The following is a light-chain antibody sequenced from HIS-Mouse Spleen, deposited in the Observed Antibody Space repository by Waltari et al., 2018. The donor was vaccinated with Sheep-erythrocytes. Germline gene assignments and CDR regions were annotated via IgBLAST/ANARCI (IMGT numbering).Light chain of an antibody. CDR3: QQSYSTPQFT. V-gene: IGKV1-39*01. CDR1: QSISRY. CDR2: AAS. J-gene: IGKJ3*01. Sequence: DIQMTQSPSSLSASVGDRVTITCRASQSISRYLNWYQQKPGKAPKLLIYAASSLQRGVPSRFSGSGSGTDFTLTISSLQPEDVATYYCQQSYSTPQFTFGPGTKVDIK.